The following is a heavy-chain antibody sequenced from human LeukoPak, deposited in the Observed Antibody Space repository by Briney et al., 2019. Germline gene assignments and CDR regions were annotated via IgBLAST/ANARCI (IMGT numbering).Heavy chain of an antibody. Sequence: GASVKVSCKASGYTFTGYYMHWVRQAPGQGLEWMGRINPNSGGTNYAQKFQGRVTMTRDTSTSTVYMELSSLRSEDTAVYYCARDIHDSSGYYVFDYWGQGTLVTVSS. D-gene: IGHD3-22*01. V-gene: IGHV1-2*06. CDR1: GYTFTGYY. CDR3: ARDIHDSSGYYVFDY. CDR2: INPNSGGT. J-gene: IGHJ4*02.